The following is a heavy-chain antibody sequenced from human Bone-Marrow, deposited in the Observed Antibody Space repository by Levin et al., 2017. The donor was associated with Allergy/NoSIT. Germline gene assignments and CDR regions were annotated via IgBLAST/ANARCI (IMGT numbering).Heavy chain of an antibody. J-gene: IGHJ4*02. Sequence: GGSLRLSCTASGFTFGDYAMSWFRQAPGKGLEWVGFIRSRAYGGTTEYAASVKGRFTISRDDSKSIAYLQMNSLKTEDTAVYYCTRATWIQPTFFDYWGQGTLVTVSS. CDR1: GFTFGDYA. CDR3: TRATWIQPTFFDY. D-gene: IGHD5-18*01. V-gene: IGHV3-49*03. CDR2: IRSRAYGGTT.